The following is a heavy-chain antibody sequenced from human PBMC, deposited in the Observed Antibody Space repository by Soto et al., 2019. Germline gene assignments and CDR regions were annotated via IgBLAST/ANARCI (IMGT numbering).Heavy chain of an antibody. Sequence: SETLWLTGTVSGTSISSYYWSWIRQPPGKGLEWIAKIHYSGTTNYNPSLAIRVTLXVDTSKNQFSVKMTSVTAADMAMYFCARYNSYAIDYWGRGTLVTVSS. V-gene: IGHV4-59*01. CDR1: GTSISSYY. J-gene: IGHJ4*02. D-gene: IGHD2-8*01. CDR3: ARYNSYAIDY. CDR2: IHYSGTT.